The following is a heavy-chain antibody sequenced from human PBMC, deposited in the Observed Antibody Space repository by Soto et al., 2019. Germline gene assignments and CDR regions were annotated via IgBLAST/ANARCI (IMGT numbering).Heavy chain of an antibody. CDR3: AIAVTTVTKYDY. J-gene: IGHJ4*02. D-gene: IGHD4-17*01. CDR1: GGSISSGSYC. CDR2: IYYSGST. Sequence: QVQLQESGPGLVKPSQTLSLTCTVSGGSISSGSYCWSWIRQHPGKGLEWIGYIYYSGSTYYNPSLKSRVTISVDTSKNQCSLKLSSVTAADTAVYYCAIAVTTVTKYDYWGQGTLVTVSS. V-gene: IGHV4-31*03.